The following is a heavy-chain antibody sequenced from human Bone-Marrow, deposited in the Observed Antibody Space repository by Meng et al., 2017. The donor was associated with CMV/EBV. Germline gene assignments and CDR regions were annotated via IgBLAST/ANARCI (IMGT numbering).Heavy chain of an antibody. D-gene: IGHD3-3*01. CDR3: ASSYLYYDFWSGYFP. J-gene: IGHJ5*02. Sequence: GESLKISCAASGFTFTEHWMDWVRQAPGKGLEWVANIKQDGSEKYYVDSVKGRFTISRDNAKNSLYLQMNSLRAEDTAVYYCASSYLYYDFWSGYFPWGQGPLVTVSS. CDR1: GFTFTEHW. CDR2: IKQDGSEK. V-gene: IGHV3-7*01.